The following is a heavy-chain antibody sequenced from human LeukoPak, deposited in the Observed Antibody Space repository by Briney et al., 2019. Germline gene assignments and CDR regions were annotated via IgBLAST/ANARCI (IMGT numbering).Heavy chain of an antibody. CDR1: GFTFSSYP. D-gene: IGHD6-19*01. Sequence: GGSLRLSCAASGFTFSSYPMHWVRQAPGKGLEYVSGISSNGGSTYYANSVKGRFTISRDNSKNTLYLQMGSLRAEDMAVYYCARFLQWLEAFDYWGRGTLVTVSS. CDR3: ARFLQWLEAFDY. CDR2: ISSNGGST. V-gene: IGHV3-64*01. J-gene: IGHJ4*02.